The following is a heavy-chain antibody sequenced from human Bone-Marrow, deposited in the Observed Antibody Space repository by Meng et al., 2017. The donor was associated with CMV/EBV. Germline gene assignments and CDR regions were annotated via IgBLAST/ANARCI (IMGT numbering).Heavy chain of an antibody. CDR1: GFTFSYYA. CDR2: SSGGGGHT. V-gene: IGHV3-23*01. CDR3: AKSPRDAGSLGAFDF. D-gene: IGHD3-16*01. Sequence: GESLKISCAASGFTFSYYAMSWVRQAPGKGLEWVSGSSGGGGHTWSADSVKGRFTISRDNSKNTLYLQMDSLRVEDTAVYYCAKSPRDAGSLGAFDFWGQATMATVSS. J-gene: IGHJ3*01.